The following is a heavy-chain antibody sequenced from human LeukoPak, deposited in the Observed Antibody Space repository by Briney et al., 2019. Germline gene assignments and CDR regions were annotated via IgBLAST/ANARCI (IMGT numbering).Heavy chain of an antibody. J-gene: IGHJ5*02. D-gene: IGHD4-11*01. Sequence: SETLSLTCAVYGGSFSGYYWAWIRQPPGKGLEWIGSIYYSGSTYYNPSLKSRVTISVDTSKNQFSLKLSSVTAADTAVYYCARGTAVTTQRFDPWGQGTLVTVSS. V-gene: IGHV4-34*01. CDR1: GGSFSGYY. CDR2: IYYSGST. CDR3: ARGTAVTTQRFDP.